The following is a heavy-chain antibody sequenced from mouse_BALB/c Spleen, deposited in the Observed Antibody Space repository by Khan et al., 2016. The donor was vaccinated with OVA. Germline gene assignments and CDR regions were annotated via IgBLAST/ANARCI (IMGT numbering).Heavy chain of an antibody. CDR1: GYTFTSYY. J-gene: IGHJ3*01. V-gene: IGHV1-53*01. D-gene: IGHD2-10*02. Sequence: QVRLQQSGAELVKPGASVKLSCKAAGYTFTSYYMYWVKQRPGQGLEWIGEINPSNGGTNFNEKFKSKATLTVDRSSSTAYMQLSSLTSEDSAVYYCRRSGYGSFAYWGQGTLVTVSA. CDR2: INPSNGGT. CDR3: RRSGYGSFAY.